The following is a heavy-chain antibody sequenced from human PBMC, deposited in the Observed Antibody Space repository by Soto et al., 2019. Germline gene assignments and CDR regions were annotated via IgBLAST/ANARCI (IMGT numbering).Heavy chain of an antibody. CDR1: GFTFSSYG. CDR2: IWYDGSNK. CDR3: ARDGGIVIRSYYFEY. V-gene: IGHV3-33*01. Sequence: QVQLVESGGGVVQPGRSLRLSCAASGFTFSSYGMHWVRQAPGKGLEWVAVIWYDGSNKYYADSVKGRFTISRDNSKNTLYLQMNSLRAEDTAVYYCARDGGIVIRSYYFEYWGQGTLVTVSS. J-gene: IGHJ4*02. D-gene: IGHD1-26*01.